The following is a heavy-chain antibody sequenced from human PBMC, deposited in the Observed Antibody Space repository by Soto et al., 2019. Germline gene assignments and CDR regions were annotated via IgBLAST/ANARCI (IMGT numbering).Heavy chain of an antibody. D-gene: IGHD2-2*01. CDR2: ISSSGSTI. V-gene: IGHV3-48*03. CDR3: AIVVVVPAASHYYGMDV. J-gene: IGHJ6*02. Sequence: GGSLRLSCAASGFTFSSYEMNWVRQAPGKGLEWVSYISSSGSTIYYADSVKGRFTISRDNAKNSLYLQMNSLRAEDTAVYYCAIVVVVPAASHYYGMDVWGQGTTVTVSS. CDR1: GFTFSSYE.